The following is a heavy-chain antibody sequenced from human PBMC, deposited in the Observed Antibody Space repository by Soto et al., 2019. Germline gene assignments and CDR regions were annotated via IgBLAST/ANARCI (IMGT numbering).Heavy chain of an antibody. D-gene: IGHD4-17*01. V-gene: IGHV1-8*01. CDR2: MNPNSGNT. J-gene: IGHJ6*03. CDR1: GYTFTSYD. CDR3: ARRVWIYGDYGGDGYYYYYMDV. Sequence: ASVKVSCKASGYTFTSYDINWVRQATGQGLEWMGWMNPNSGNTGYAQKFQGRVTMTRNTSISTAYMELSSLRSEDTAVYYCARRVWIYGDYGGDGYYYYYMDVWGKGTTVTVSS.